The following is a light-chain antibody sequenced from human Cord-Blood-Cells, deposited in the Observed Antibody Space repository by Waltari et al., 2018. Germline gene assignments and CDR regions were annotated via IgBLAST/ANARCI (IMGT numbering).Light chain of an antibody. Sequence: QSALTQHASVSGSPGQSITISCTGTSSDVGSYNLVSWYQRHPGKAPKLMIYEGSKRPSGVSNRFSGSKAGNTASLTSSGLQAEDEADYYCCSYAGSSTLVFGGGTKLTVL. CDR3: CSYAGSSTLV. V-gene: IGLV2-23*01. CDR1: SSDVGSYNL. CDR2: EGS. J-gene: IGLJ2*01.